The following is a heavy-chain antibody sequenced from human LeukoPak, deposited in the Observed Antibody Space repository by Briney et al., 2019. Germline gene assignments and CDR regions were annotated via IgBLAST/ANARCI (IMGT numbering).Heavy chain of an antibody. Sequence: AASVKVPCKASGYTFINNWMHWVRQAPGQGLEWIGLINPTGTGTLYAQKFQGRVTMTRDMSTSTDYMELSSLRSEDTAVYYCARDNSVGDIAWWFDPWGQGTLVTVSS. V-gene: IGHV1-46*01. CDR3: ARDNSVGDIAWWFDP. CDR1: GYTFINNW. D-gene: IGHD3-10*01. J-gene: IGHJ5*02. CDR2: INPTGTGT.